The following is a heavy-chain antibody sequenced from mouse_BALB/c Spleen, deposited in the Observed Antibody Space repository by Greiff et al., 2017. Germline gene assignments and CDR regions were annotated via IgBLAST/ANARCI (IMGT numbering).Heavy chain of an antibody. CDR3: NAWGAMDY. Sequence: VQLQQSGAELVGSGASVKLSCTASGFNIKDYYMHWVKQRPEQGLEWIGWIDPENGDTEYAPKFQGKATMTADTSSNTAYLQRSRLTSEDTAVYYCNAWGAMDYWGQGTSVTVSS. CDR1: GFNIKDYY. V-gene: IGHV14-4*02. CDR2: IDPENGDT. J-gene: IGHJ4*01.